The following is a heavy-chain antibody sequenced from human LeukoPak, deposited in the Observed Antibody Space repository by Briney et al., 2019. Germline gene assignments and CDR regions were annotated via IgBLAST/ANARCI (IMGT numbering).Heavy chain of an antibody. Sequence: SETLSLTCTVSGVSTTNGIYYWAWIRQSPGKGLEWIGSVHNVGSTYYNLSLRSRVTMSIDTSKNQCSLRLNSVTAADTAVYYCARHAEYNSGWHFYLDHWGQGILVTVSS. CDR1: GVSTTNGIYY. D-gene: IGHD6-19*01. V-gene: IGHV4-39*01. CDR2: VHNVGST. CDR3: ARHAEYNSGWHFYLDH. J-gene: IGHJ4*02.